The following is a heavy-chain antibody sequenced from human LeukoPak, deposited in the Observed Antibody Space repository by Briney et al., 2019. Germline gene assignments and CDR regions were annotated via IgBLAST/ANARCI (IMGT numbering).Heavy chain of an antibody. CDR3: ASEEDDSSGTSFVD. Sequence: ASVKVSCKASGGTFSIYAISWVRQAPGQGLEWMGRIIPILGIANYAQKFQGRVTITADKSTSTAYMELSSLRSEDTAVYYCASEEDDSSGTSFVDWGQGTLVTVSS. CDR2: IIPILGIA. CDR1: GGTFSIYA. J-gene: IGHJ4*02. D-gene: IGHD3-22*01. V-gene: IGHV1-69*04.